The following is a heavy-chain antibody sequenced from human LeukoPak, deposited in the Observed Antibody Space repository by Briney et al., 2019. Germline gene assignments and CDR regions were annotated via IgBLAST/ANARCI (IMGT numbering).Heavy chain of an antibody. CDR2: INPNSGGT. D-gene: IGHD6-13*01. CDR1: GYTLTDYY. V-gene: IGHV1-2*02. Sequence: GASVKVSCKASGYTLTDYYMHWVRQAPGQGLEWMGWINPNSGGTNYAQKFQGRVTMTRDTSISTAYMELSRLRSDDTAVYYCAESRAAAAPFDYWGQGTLVTVSS. J-gene: IGHJ4*02. CDR3: AESRAAAAPFDY.